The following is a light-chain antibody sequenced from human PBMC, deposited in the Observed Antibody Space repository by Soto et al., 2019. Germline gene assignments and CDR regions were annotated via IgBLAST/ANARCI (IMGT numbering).Light chain of an antibody. Sequence: EIVLTQSPGTLTLSPGATATLSCRASQSLRRTYLAWYQQKPGQAPRLLSYGASSRATGIPDRFSGSGSGTDFTLTISRLEPEDFAVYDCQHYDSSPPYTFGQGTKRDSK. J-gene: IGKJ2*01. CDR3: QHYDSSPPYT. CDR2: GAS. CDR1: QSLRRTY. V-gene: IGKV3-20*01.